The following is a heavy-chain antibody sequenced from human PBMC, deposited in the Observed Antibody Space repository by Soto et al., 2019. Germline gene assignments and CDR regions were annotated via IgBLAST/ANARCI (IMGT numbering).Heavy chain of an antibody. CDR3: GSSASPDAY. D-gene: IGHD3-22*01. Sequence: EVQLVGSGGGLVQPGGSLRLSCVASGFIFNSYSMNWVRQAPGKGLEWISYINSGSTSVFYADSVKGRFTISRDNAKNSLYLQMNSLRAEDTAVYYCGSSASPDAYWGQGTLVTVSS. J-gene: IGHJ4*02. V-gene: IGHV3-48*01. CDR2: INSGSTSV. CDR1: GFIFNSYS.